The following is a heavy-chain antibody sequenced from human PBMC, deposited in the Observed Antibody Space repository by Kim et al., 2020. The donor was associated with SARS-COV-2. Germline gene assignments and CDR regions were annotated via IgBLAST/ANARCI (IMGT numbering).Heavy chain of an antibody. Sequence: SETLSLTCTVSGGSISSGGYYWSWIRQHPGKGLEWIGYIYYSGSTYYNPSLKSRVTISVDTSKNQFSLKLSSVTAADTAVYYCERGGGSKGLGVFDYWGQGTLVTVSS. J-gene: IGHJ4*02. D-gene: IGHD2-15*01. V-gene: IGHV4-31*03. CDR1: GGSISSGGYY. CDR3: ERGGGSKGLGVFDY. CDR2: IYYSGST.